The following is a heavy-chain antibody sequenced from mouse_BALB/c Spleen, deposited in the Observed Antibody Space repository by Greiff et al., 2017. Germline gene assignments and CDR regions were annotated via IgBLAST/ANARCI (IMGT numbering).Heavy chain of an antibody. J-gene: IGHJ3*01. CDR3: ATSYGNYGGFDY. Sequence: VKLVESGAELVRPGSSVKISCKASGYAFSSYWMNWVKQRPGQGLEWIGQIYPGDGDTNYNGKFKGKATLTADKSSSTAYMQLSSLTSEDSAVYFCATSYGNYGGFDYWGQGTLVTVSA. V-gene: IGHV1-80*01. CDR1: GYAFSSYW. CDR2: IYPGDGDT. D-gene: IGHD2-10*02.